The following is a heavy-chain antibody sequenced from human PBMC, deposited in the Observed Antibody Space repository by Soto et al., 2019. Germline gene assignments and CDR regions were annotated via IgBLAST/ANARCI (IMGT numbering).Heavy chain of an antibody. CDR3: AHSMGSVGTRACDI. Sequence: QITLKESGPTLVKPTQTLTLTCTVSGFSLNTSGVGVGWIRQPPGKALEWLALIYWDDNTRYSPSLKGRLTTTKDTSKNQVVLTMTNMDPVDTATYYCAHSMGSVGTRACDIWGQGTVVTVSS. J-gene: IGHJ3*02. V-gene: IGHV2-5*02. CDR2: IYWDDNT. D-gene: IGHD6-13*01. CDR1: GFSLNTSGVG.